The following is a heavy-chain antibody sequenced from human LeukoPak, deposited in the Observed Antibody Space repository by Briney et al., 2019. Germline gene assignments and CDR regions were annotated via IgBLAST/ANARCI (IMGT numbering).Heavy chain of an antibody. D-gene: IGHD3/OR15-3a*01. CDR3: ARAGRGLAASD. Sequence: PERSLRLSCAASGFTFSNYAMYWVRQAPGKGLEWVAIIWYDGSNKYYADSVKGRLTISRDNSENTVYLQMSSLRAEDTAVYYCARAGRGLAASDWGQGTLVTVSS. CDR1: GFTFSNYA. V-gene: IGHV3-33*07. CDR2: IWYDGSNK. J-gene: IGHJ4*02.